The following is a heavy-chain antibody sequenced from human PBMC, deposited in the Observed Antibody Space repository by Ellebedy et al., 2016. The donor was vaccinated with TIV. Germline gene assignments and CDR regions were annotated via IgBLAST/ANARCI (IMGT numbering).Heavy chain of an antibody. J-gene: IGHJ4*02. V-gene: IGHV1-2*02. CDR3: ARDRRYCSGGSCSFYFDS. D-gene: IGHD2-15*01. Sequence: ASVKVSCKASGYTFTGYYMHWVRQAPGQGLEWMGWINPNSGGTNYAQKFQGRVTMTRDTSTSTVYMELSSLRSEDTAVYYCARDRRYCSGGSCSFYFDSWGQGTLVTVSS. CDR2: INPNSGGT. CDR1: GYTFTGYY.